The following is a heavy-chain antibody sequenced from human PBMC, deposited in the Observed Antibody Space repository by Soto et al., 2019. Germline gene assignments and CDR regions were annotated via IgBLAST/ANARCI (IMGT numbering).Heavy chain of an antibody. J-gene: IGHJ5*02. V-gene: IGHV1-69*08. CDR1: GGTFSSYT. D-gene: IGHD2-8*01. CDR3: ARDCTKGVCYTNWFDP. CDR2: IIPILGIA. Sequence: QVQLVQSGAEVKKPGSSVKVSCKASGGTFSSYTISWVRRAPGQGLEWMGRIIPILGIANYAQKFQGRVTITPVKSPLTAYMELSLLRSEDTDVYYCARDCTKGVCYTNWFDPWGQGTLVIVSS.